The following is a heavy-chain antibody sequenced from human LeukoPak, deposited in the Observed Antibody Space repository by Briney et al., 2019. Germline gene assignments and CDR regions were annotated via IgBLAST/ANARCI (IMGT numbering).Heavy chain of an antibody. J-gene: IGHJ3*02. CDR2: ISSSSSYI. CDR1: GFTFSSFS. V-gene: IGHV3-21*01. Sequence: GGSLRLSCAASGFTFSSFSMNWVRQAPGKGLEWVSSISSSSSYIYYADSVKGRFTISRDNAKNSLYLQMNSLRAEDTAVYYCAREVTGDAFDIWGQGTMVTVSS. CDR3: AREVTGDAFDI.